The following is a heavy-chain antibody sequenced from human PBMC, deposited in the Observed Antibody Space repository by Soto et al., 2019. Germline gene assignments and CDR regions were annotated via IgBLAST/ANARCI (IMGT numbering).Heavy chain of an antibody. Sequence: PGGSLRLSYAASGFTFGGYAVSWVRQAPGKGLEWVSAISGSGGSTYYADSVKGRFTISRDNSKNTLYLQMNSLRAEDTAVYYCAKGTIVLMVYAIDYWGQGTLVTVSS. D-gene: IGHD2-8*01. V-gene: IGHV3-23*01. CDR2: ISGSGGST. CDR1: GFTFGGYA. J-gene: IGHJ4*02. CDR3: AKGTIVLMVYAIDY.